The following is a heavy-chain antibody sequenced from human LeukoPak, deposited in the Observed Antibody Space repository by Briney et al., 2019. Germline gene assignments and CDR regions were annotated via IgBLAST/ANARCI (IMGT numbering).Heavy chain of an antibody. CDR2: IYYSGST. V-gene: IGHV4-59*08. CDR1: GGSISSYY. CDR3: ARHREQLVPLYYYGMDV. D-gene: IGHD6-13*01. Sequence: SETLSLTCTVSGGSISSYYWSWIRQPPGKGPEWIGYIYYSGSTYYNPSLKSRVTISVDTSKNQFSLRLSSVTAADTAVYYCARHREQLVPLYYYGMDVWGQGTTVT. J-gene: IGHJ6*02.